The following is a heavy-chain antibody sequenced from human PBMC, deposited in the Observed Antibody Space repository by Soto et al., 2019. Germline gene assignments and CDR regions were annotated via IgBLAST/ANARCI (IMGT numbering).Heavy chain of an antibody. CDR2: IYYSGST. V-gene: IGHV4-31*03. J-gene: IGHJ3*02. CDR3: ARDHESYYHDSRHAFDI. D-gene: IGHD3-22*01. Sequence: QVQLQESGPGLVKPSQTLSLTCTVSGSSISSGGYYWSWIRQHPGKGLEWIGYIYYSGSTYYNPSLKSRVTISVETSKNQFSLNLSSVTAADTAVYYCARDHESYYHDSRHAFDIWGQGTMVTVSS. CDR1: GSSISSGGYY.